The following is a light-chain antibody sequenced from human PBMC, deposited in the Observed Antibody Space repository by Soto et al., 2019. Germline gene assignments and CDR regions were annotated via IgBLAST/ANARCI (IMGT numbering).Light chain of an antibody. CDR2: DVS. J-gene: IGLJ1*01. Sequence: QCVRTRAASGSRVDGDGSSISRTATSSDVGGYNYVSWYKQSPGKAPKLMIYDVSNRPSGVSNRFSGSKSGNTASLTISGLQAEDEADYYCSSYTISNTLVFGSGTKVTVL. CDR1: SSDVGGYNY. V-gene: IGLV2-14*01. CDR3: SSYTISNTLV.